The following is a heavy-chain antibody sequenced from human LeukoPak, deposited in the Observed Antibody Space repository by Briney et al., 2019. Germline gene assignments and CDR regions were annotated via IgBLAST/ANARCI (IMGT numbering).Heavy chain of an antibody. CDR3: ARDYGRGSSWYEPFDY. CDR1: GYTFTSYY. V-gene: IGHV1-46*01. J-gene: IGHJ4*02. CDR2: INPSGGST. D-gene: IGHD6-13*01. Sequence: ASVKVSCKASGYTFTSYYMHWVRQAPGQGLEWMGIINPSGGSTSYAQKFQGRVTMTRDTSTSTVYMELSSLRSGDTAVYYCARDYGRGSSWYEPFDYWGQGILVTVSS.